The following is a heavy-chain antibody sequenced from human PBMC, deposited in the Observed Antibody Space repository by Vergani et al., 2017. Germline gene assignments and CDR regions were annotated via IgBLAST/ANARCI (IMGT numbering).Heavy chain of an antibody. CDR1: GFTFSNAW. D-gene: IGHD1-1*01. V-gene: IGHV3-15*01. J-gene: IGHJ4*02. CDR2: IKSKTDGGTT. CDR3: TTDLFGMEAGTTSGY. Sequence: EVQLVESGGGLVKPGGSLRLSCAASGFTFSNAWMSWVRQAPGKGLEWVGRIKSKTDGGTTDYAAPVKGRFTISRDDSKNTLYLQMNSLKTEDTAVYYCTTDLFGMEAGTTSGYWGQGTLVTVSS.